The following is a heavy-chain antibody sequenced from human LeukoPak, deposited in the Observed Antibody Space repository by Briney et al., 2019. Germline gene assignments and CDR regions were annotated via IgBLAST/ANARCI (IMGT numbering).Heavy chain of an antibody. J-gene: IGHJ5*02. Sequence: SGTLSLTCAVSGGSISSSNWWSWVRQPPGKGLEWIGEIYHSGSTNYNPSLKSRVTISVDKSKNQFSLKLSSVTAADTAVYYCAINYCSGGSCSNWFDPWGQGTLVTVSS. CDR2: IYHSGST. D-gene: IGHD2-15*01. CDR1: GGSISSSNW. V-gene: IGHV4-4*02. CDR3: AINYCSGGSCSNWFDP.